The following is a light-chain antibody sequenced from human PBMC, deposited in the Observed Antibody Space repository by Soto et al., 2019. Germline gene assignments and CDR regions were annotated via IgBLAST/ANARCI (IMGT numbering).Light chain of an antibody. CDR1: QSVSSD. CDR3: QHYNNWPFT. J-gene: IGKJ5*01. CDR2: GAS. Sequence: EIVMTQSPATLSASPGERATLSCRASQSVSSDLAWYQQRPGQAPRLLIYGASTRATGVPARFSGSGSGTEFTLTISSLQSADFAVYYCQHYNNWPFTFGQGTRLEIK. V-gene: IGKV3-15*01.